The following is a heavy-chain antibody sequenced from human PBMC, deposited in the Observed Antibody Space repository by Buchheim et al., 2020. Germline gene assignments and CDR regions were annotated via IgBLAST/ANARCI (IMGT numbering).Heavy chain of an antibody. CDR1: GGTLNNYV. D-gene: IGHD2-2*01. V-gene: IGHV1-69*01. J-gene: IGHJ4*02. Sequence: QVQLVQSGAEVKKPGSSVKVSCKASGGTLNNYVISWVRQAPGQGLVWMGGIIPPLATANYAQEFQGRVTITVDASTDTAYMELSSLRSEDTAVYYCARKEGFCGHRSTRCYTFDNWGQGTL. CDR2: IIPPLATA. CDR3: ARKEGFCGHRSTRCYTFDN.